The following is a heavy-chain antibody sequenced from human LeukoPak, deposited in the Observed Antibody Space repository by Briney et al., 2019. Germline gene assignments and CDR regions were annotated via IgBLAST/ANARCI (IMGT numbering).Heavy chain of an antibody. V-gene: IGHV4-34*01. D-gene: IGHD2-2*01. CDR2: INHSGST. CDR3: ARTSADQLRRAGFDP. CDR1: GGSFSGYY. J-gene: IGHJ5*02. Sequence: SETLSLTCAVYGGSFSGYYWSWIRQPPGKGLEWIGEINHSGSTNYNPSLKSRVTISVDTSKNQFSLKLSSVTAADTAVYYCARTSADQLRRAGFDPWAQGTLVTVSS.